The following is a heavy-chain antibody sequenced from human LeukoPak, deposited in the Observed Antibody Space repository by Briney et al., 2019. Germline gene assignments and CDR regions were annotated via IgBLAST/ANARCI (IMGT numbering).Heavy chain of an antibody. CDR3: ASSYAPFDY. D-gene: IGHD3-10*01. V-gene: IGHV3-7*01. J-gene: IGHJ4*02. CDR2: IREDGSVK. Sequence: TGGSLRLSCAASGFTFRSYWMSWVRQAPGKGLEWVASIREDGSVKHYVDSVEGRFTISRDNAKNSLSLQMNGLRAEDTAVYYCASSYAPFDYWGQGTLVTVSS. CDR1: GFTFRSYW.